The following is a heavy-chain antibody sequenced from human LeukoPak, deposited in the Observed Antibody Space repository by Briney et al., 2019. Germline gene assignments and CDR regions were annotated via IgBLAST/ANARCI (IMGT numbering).Heavy chain of an antibody. CDR1: GYTFTGYY. CDR3: ARDISTIFGQLYFDY. D-gene: IGHD3-3*01. CDR2: INPNSGGT. V-gene: IGHV1-2*02. Sequence: ASVKVSCKASGYTFTGYYMHWVRQAPGQGLEWMGWINPNSGGTNYAQKFQGRVTMTRDTSIITAYMELSRLRSDDTAVYYCARDISTIFGQLYFDYWGQGTLVTVSS. J-gene: IGHJ4*02.